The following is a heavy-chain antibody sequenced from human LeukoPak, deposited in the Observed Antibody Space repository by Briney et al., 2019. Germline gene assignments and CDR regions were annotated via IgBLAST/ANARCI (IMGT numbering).Heavy chain of an antibody. D-gene: IGHD6-13*01. CDR1: GFTFSSHA. J-gene: IGHJ4*02. V-gene: IGHV3-23*01. CDR3: AKVRGSSWGPFDY. Sequence: GGSLRLSCAASGFTFSSHAMSWVRQAPGKGLEWVSVITGSGDSTYYADSVKGRFTISRDNSKNMLYLQMNSLRAEDTAIYYCAKVRGSSWGPFDYWGQGTLVTVSS. CDR2: ITGSGDST.